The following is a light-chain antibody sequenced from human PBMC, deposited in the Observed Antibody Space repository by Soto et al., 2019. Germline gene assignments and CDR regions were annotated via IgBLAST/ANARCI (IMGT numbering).Light chain of an antibody. CDR2: KAS. CDR3: QQYNGGYT. J-gene: IGKJ2*01. V-gene: IGKV1-5*03. Sequence: DIQMTQSPSTLSASVGDRVTITCRASQTISSWLAWFQQKPGKAPKLLIYKASTLEGGVPSRFSGSGSGTEFTLTISSLQPDDFATYYCQQYNGGYTFGQGTKLEIK. CDR1: QTISSW.